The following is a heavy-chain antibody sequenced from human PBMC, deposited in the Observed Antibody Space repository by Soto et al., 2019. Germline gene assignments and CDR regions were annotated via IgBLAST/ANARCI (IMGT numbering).Heavy chain of an antibody. V-gene: IGHV3-74*01. CDR1: GFTLSNYW. J-gene: IGHJ6*02. CDR3: ARAVRSGSYPYYYYGMDV. Sequence: PGGSLRLSCAASGFTLSNYWIHWVRQAPGKGLVWVSRINSDGTSTSYADSVKGRFTISRDNAKNTLYLQMNSLRVEGTAVYYCARAVRSGSYPYYYYGMDVWGQGTTVTVSS. D-gene: IGHD3-10*01. CDR2: INSDGTST.